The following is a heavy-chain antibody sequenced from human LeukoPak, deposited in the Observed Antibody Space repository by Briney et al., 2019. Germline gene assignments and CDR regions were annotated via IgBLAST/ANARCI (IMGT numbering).Heavy chain of an antibody. Sequence: RGESLKISCKGSGYSFTSYWIGWVRQMPGKGLEWMGIIYPGDSDTRYSPSFQGQVTISADKSISTAYLQWSSLKASDTAMYYYARTRGPPSGWRPDWYFDLWGRGTLVTVSS. D-gene: IGHD6-19*01. CDR3: ARTRGPPSGWRPDWYFDL. CDR1: GYSFTSYW. J-gene: IGHJ2*01. V-gene: IGHV5-51*01. CDR2: IYPGDSDT.